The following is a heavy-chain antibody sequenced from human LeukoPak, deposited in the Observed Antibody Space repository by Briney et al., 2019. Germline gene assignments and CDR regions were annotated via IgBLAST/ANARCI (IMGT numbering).Heavy chain of an antibody. Sequence: ASVTVSCKASGYTFTDYYMHWVRQAPGQGFEWMGGINPDSGGTNYAQKFQGRVTMTRDTSTRTAYMELSSPRSDDTSVYYCARRSGSDAFDIWGQGTMVTGSS. CDR1: GYTFTDYY. CDR2: INPDSGGT. CDR3: ARRSGSDAFDI. V-gene: IGHV1-2*02. D-gene: IGHD3-3*01. J-gene: IGHJ3*02.